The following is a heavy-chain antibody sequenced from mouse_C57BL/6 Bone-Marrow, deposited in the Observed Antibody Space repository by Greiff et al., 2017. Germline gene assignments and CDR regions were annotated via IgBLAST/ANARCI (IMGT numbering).Heavy chain of an antibody. J-gene: IGHJ3*01. CDR3: AWGDGYYWFAY. CDR2: IFPGSGST. V-gene: IGHV1-75*01. Sequence: QVQLQQSGPELVKPGASVKISCKASGYTFTDYYINWVKQRPGQGLEWIGWIFPGSGSTHYNEKFKGKATLTVDKSSSTAYILLSSLTSEDAAVYCCAWGDGYYWFAYWGQGTLVTVSA. CDR1: GYTFTDYY. D-gene: IGHD2-3*01.